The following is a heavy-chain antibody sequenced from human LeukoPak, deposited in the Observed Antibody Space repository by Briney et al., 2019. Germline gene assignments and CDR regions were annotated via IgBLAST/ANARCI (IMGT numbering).Heavy chain of an antibody. CDR2: INTDGSSR. V-gene: IGHV3-74*01. D-gene: IGHD1-26*01. Sequence: GGSLRLSCAASGFTFTRYWMHWVRQAPGKGLVWVSRINTDGSSRAYADSVKGRFTISRDNAKNTVYPQMNSLRAEDTAVYYCARVQNEWQLLPGFDYWGQGTLVTVSS. CDR1: GFTFTRYW. CDR3: ARVQNEWQLLPGFDY. J-gene: IGHJ4*02.